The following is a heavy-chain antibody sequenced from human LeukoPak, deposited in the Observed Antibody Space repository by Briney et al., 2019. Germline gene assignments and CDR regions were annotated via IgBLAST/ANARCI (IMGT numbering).Heavy chain of an antibody. CDR3: ARRPAYSSSSWFDP. Sequence: GESLKISCKGSGNSFTSYWIAWVRQMPGEGLEWMGIIYLGDSDTRYSPSFQGQVTISADKSINTAYLQWSSLKASDTAMYYCARRPAYSSSSWFDPWGQGTLVTVSS. V-gene: IGHV5-51*01. CDR2: IYLGDSDT. J-gene: IGHJ5*02. CDR1: GNSFTSYW. D-gene: IGHD6-6*01.